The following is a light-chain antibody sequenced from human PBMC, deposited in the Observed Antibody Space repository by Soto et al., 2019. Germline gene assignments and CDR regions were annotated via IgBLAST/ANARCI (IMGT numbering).Light chain of an antibody. Sequence: EIVLTQSPATLSVSPGERATLSCRASQSVGNNFAWYQQKPGQAPRLLIFATSTRATGVPARFSGSGSGTEFTLTISSLQSEYFAVYYCQQYGDWPLTFGGGAKVEIE. V-gene: IGKV3-15*01. CDR2: ATS. CDR3: QQYGDWPLT. CDR1: QSVGNN. J-gene: IGKJ4*01.